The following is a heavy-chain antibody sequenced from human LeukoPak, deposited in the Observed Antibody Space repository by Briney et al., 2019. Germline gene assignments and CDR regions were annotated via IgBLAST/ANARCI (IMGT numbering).Heavy chain of an antibody. J-gene: IGHJ4*02. D-gene: IGHD1-1*01. V-gene: IGHV4-30-4*08. Sequence: WVRQPPGKGLEWIGYIYYSGSTYYNPSLKSRVTISVDTSKNQFSLKLSSVTAADTAVYYCASRYNWNDGGAFDYWGQGTLVTVSS. CDR3: ASRYNWNDGGAFDY. CDR2: IYYSGST.